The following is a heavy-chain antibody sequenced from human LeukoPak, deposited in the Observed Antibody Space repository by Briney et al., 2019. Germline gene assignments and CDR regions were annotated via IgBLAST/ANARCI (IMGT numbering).Heavy chain of an antibody. J-gene: IGHJ6*02. CDR1: GFTFSSYS. V-gene: IGHV3-21*01. CDR3: ARDFVVGYYYGMDV. D-gene: IGHD2-21*01. Sequence: SGGSLRLSCAASGFTFSSYSMNWVRQAPGKGLEWASSISSSSSYIYYADSVKGRFTISRDNAKNSLYLQMNSLRAEDTAVYYCARDFVVGYYYGMDVWGQGTTVTVSS. CDR2: ISSSSSYI.